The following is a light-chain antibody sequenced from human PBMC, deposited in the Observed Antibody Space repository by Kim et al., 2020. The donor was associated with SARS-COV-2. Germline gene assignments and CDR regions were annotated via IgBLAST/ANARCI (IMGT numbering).Light chain of an antibody. CDR3: AAWDDSLNGYV. CDR1: SSNIGTNS. Sequence: GQRVTIFCAGSSSNIGTNSVNWYQHLPGTAPKLLICRNSQRPSGVPDRFSGSKSDSSASLAISGLQSEDEADYYCAAWDDSLNGYVFATGTKVTVL. J-gene: IGLJ1*01. CDR2: RNS. V-gene: IGLV1-44*01.